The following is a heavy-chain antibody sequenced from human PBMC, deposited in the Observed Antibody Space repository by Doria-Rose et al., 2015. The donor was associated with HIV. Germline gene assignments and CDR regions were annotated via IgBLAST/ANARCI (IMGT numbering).Heavy chain of an antibody. CDR3: ARVPDNYITSPFDY. J-gene: IGHJ4*02. CDR1: GGSFSDHY. D-gene: IGHD3-10*01. CDR2: INDTGSA. Sequence: QLQVQQWGAGLLKPSETLSLTCAVYGGSFSDHYWSWIRQPPGRGLEWIGEINDTGSANYNPSLKSRVTISVDTSKNQFSLKVSSVTAADTAVYYCARVPDNYITSPFDYWGQGKLVTVSP. V-gene: IGHV4-34*01.